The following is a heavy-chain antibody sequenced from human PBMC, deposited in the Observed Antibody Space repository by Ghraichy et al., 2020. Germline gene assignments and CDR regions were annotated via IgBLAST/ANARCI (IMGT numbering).Heavy chain of an antibody. J-gene: IGHJ6*02. CDR2: ISDSGDNT. CDR3: GKDKPPGGYDFWSGYDQLYGMDV. V-gene: IGHV3-23*01. CDR1: GFSFSSYA. D-gene: IGHD3-3*01. Sequence: GESLNISCVASGFSFSSYAMSWVRQAPGKGLEWVSGISDSGDNTYYGDSVKGRFTISRDNSKNMLFLQMNGLRGEDTAVYYCGKDKPPGGYDFWSGYDQLYGMDVWGQGTTVTVSS.